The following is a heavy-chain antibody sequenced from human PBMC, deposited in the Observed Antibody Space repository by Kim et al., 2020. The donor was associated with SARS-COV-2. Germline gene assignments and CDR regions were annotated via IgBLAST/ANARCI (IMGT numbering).Heavy chain of an antibody. J-gene: IGHJ4*02. V-gene: IGHV3-33*02. Sequence: GGSLRLSCEASGFTFRSYGMHWVRQAPGKGLEWLAMIFYDCSKRHYADAANGRVTISRANAKSKHILDMNSMTVENTAVYYCARHNFIYSAFHYWGQGTL. CDR2: IFYDCSKR. CDR1: GFTFRSYG. D-gene: IGHD2-15*01. CDR3: ARHNFIYSAFHY.